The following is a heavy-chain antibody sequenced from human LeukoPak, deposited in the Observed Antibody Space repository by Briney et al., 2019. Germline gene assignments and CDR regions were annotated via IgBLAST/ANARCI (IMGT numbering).Heavy chain of an antibody. CDR2: INPNSGGT. CDR3: ARDLVVGYYYDSSGYYYVGGRERERPRYYFDY. Sequence: ASVKVSCKASGYTFTGYYMHWVRQAPGQGLEWMGWINPNSGGTNYAQKFQGRVTMTRDTSISTAYMELSRLRPDDTAVYYCARDLVVGYYYDSSGYYYVGGRERERPRYYFDYWGQGTLVTVSS. J-gene: IGHJ4*02. CDR1: GYTFTGYY. D-gene: IGHD3-22*01. V-gene: IGHV1-2*02.